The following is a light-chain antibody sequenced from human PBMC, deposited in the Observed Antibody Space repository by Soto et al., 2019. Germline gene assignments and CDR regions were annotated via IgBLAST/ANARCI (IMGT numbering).Light chain of an antibody. Sequence: DIQLAQSPSTLSATVGDRNTITCRATQSIKWLARYQQKPGKAPKLLIFEASRLESGVPSRFSGSGSGTEFTLTISSLQPDDFGTYYCQHYDTYSPMWTFGQGTKVDIK. J-gene: IGKJ1*01. CDR3: QHYDTYSPMWT. V-gene: IGKV1-5*03. CDR1: QSIKW. CDR2: EAS.